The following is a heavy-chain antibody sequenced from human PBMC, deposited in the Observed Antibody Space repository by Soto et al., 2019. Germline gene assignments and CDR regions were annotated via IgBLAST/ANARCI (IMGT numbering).Heavy chain of an antibody. CDR1: GGSISSYY. CDR3: ARGSAVVPAATPDY. Sequence: SETLSLTCTVSGGSISSYYWSWIRQPPGKGLEWIGYIYYSGSTNYNPSLKSRVTISVDTSKNQFSLKLSSVTAADTAVYYCARGSAVVPAATPDYWGHGTLVTVSS. D-gene: IGHD2-2*01. J-gene: IGHJ4*01. V-gene: IGHV4-59*01. CDR2: IYYSGST.